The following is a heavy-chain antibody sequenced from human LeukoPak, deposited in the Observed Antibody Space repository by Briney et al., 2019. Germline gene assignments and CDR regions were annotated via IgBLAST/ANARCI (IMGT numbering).Heavy chain of an antibody. CDR3: ARDPPNNGYDFDY. J-gene: IGHJ4*02. D-gene: IGHD3-22*01. CDR1: GFNYSAYN. V-gene: IGHV3-21*01. Sequence: GGSLRLSCAASGFNYSAYNMNWVRQAPGKGLEWVASITSSSAYIYYGDSVKGRVRISRDNAKNSLYLQMTALIAEDTAVYYCARDPPNNGYDFDYWGQGILVTVSS. CDR2: ITSSSAYI.